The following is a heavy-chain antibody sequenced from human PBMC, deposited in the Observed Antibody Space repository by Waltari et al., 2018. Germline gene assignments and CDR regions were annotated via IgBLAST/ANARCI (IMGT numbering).Heavy chain of an antibody. J-gene: IGHJ6*03. CDR2: IYSGGST. Sequence: EVQLVETGGGLIQPGGSLRLSCAASGFTVSSNYMSWVRQAPGKGLEGVSVIYSGGSTYYADSVKGRFTISRDNSKNTLYLQMNSLRAEDTAVYYCARDGVNYYGSGNYYYMDVWGKGTTVTVSS. D-gene: IGHD3-10*01. CDR1: GFTVSSNY. CDR3: ARDGVNYYGSGNYYYMDV. V-gene: IGHV3-53*02.